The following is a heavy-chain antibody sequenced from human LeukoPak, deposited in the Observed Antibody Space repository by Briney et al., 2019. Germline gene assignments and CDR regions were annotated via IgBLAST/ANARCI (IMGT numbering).Heavy chain of an antibody. CDR1: GGSISSYY. CDR2: IYYSGST. V-gene: IGHV4-59*01. CDR3: ARDRDGYNSFDY. Sequence: SETLSLTCTVSGGSISSYYWSWIRQPPGKGLEWIGYIYYSGSTNCNPSLKSRVTISVDTSKNQFSLKLSSVTAADTAVYYCARDRDGYNSFDYWGQGTLVTVSS. J-gene: IGHJ4*02. D-gene: IGHD5-24*01.